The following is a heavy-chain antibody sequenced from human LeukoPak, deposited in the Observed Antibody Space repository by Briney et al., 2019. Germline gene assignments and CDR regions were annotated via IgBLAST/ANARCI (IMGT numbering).Heavy chain of an antibody. CDR1: GGSFSGYY. J-gene: IGHJ4*02. CDR3: AREGIYDFWSGYYLGADY. D-gene: IGHD3-3*01. V-gene: IGHV4-34*01. Sequence: SETLSLTCAVYGGSFSGYYWSWIRQPPGKGLEWIGEINHSGSTNYNPSLKSRVTISVGTSKNQFSLKLSSVTAADTAVYYTAREGIYDFWSGYYLGADYWGQGTLVTVSS. CDR2: INHSGST.